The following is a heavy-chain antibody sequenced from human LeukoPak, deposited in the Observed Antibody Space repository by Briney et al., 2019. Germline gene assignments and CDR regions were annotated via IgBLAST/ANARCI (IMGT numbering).Heavy chain of an antibody. CDR1: GFTFSSYG. D-gene: IGHD5-18*01. CDR2: IRYDGSNK. CDR3: AKVDTAMVQYYYYYYYMDV. J-gene: IGHJ6*03. V-gene: IGHV3-30*02. Sequence: GGSLRLSCAASGFTFSSYGMHWVRQAPGKGLEWVAFIRYDGSNKYYADSVKGRFTISRDNSKNTLYLQMNSLRAEDTAVYYCAKVDTAMVQYYYYYYYMDVWGKGTTVTVSS.